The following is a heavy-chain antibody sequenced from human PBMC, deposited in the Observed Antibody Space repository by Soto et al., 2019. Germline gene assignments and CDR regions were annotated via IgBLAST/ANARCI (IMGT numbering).Heavy chain of an antibody. CDR1: GFTFSSYS. Sequence: GGSLRLSCAASGFTFSSYSMNWVRQAPGKGLEWVSYISSSSSTIYYADSVKGRFTISRDNAKNSLYLQMNSLRAEDTAVYYCARGLNDFWSGYQNYWGQGTLVTVSS. V-gene: IGHV3-48*01. J-gene: IGHJ4*02. D-gene: IGHD3-3*01. CDR2: ISSSSSTI. CDR3: ARGLNDFWSGYQNY.